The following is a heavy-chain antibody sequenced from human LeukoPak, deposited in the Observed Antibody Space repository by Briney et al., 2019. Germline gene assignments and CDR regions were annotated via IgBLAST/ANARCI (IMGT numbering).Heavy chain of an antibody. J-gene: IGHJ4*02. CDR3: AREGGYDSSGYYHFDY. D-gene: IGHD3-22*01. Sequence: PSETLSLTCTVSGGSISSGDYYWSWIRQPPGKGLEWIGYIYYSGSTYYNPSLKSRVTISVDTSKNQFSLKLSSVTAADTAVYYCAREGGYDSSGYYHFDYWGQGTLVTASS. CDR2: IYYSGST. CDR1: GGSISSGDYY. V-gene: IGHV4-30-4*01.